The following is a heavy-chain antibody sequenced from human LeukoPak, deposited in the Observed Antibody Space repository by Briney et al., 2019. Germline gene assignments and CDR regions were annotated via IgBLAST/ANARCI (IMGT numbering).Heavy chain of an antibody. D-gene: IGHD4-11*01. CDR2: INPSGGST. J-gene: IGHJ5*02. CDR3: ARVGVSNYPYNWFDP. V-gene: IGHV1-46*01. CDR1: GYTITSYY. Sequence: ASVKVSCKASGYTITSYYMHWVRQAPGQGLEWMGIINPSGGSTSYAQKFQGRVTMTRDTSTSTVYMELSSLRSEDTAVYYCARVGVSNYPYNWFDPWGQGTLVTVSS.